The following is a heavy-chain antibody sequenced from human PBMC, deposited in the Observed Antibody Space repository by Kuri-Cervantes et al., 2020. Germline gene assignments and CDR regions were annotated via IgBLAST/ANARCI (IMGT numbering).Heavy chain of an antibody. V-gene: IGHV1-18*01. CDR3: ARDWNQLWFGELLTTSYYYYGMDV. Sequence: ASVKVSCKASGYTFTSYGISWVRQAPGQGLEWMGWISAYNGNTNYAQKLQGRVTMTTDTSTSTAYMELRSPRSDDTAVYYCARDWNQLWFGELLTTSYYYYGMDVWGQGTTVTVSS. CDR2: ISAYNGNT. J-gene: IGHJ6*02. CDR1: GYTFTSYG. D-gene: IGHD3-10*01.